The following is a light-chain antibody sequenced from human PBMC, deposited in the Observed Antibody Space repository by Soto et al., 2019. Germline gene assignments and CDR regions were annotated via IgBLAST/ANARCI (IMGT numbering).Light chain of an antibody. J-gene: IGKJ4*01. Sequence: EIVLTQSPGTLSLSPGERATLSCRASQTVRNNYLAWYQQKPGQAPRLLIYDASSRATGIPDRFSGGGSGTDFTLTISRLEPEDFAVYYCQEYGTSPRLTFGGGTKVDIK. CDR3: QEYGTSPRLT. CDR2: DAS. CDR1: QTVRNNY. V-gene: IGKV3-20*01.